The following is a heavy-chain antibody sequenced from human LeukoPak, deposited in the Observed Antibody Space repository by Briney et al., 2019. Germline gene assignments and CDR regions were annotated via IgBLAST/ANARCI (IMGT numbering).Heavy chain of an antibody. CDR1: GGSINTYY. CDR3: ARDFPTVLPRGFDP. CDR2: IYNSGST. D-gene: IGHD4-11*01. V-gene: IGHV4-59*01. J-gene: IGHJ5*02. Sequence: PSETLSLTCTVSGGSINTYYWNWIRQPPGKGLEWIGSIYNSGSTKYNPSLKSRVTISVDTSKNQFSLKLSSVTAADTAVYYCARDFPTVLPRGFDPWGQGTLVTVSS.